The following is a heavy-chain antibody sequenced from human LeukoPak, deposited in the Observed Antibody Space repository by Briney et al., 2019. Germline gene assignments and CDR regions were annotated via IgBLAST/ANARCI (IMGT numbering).Heavy chain of an antibody. D-gene: IGHD3-10*01. J-gene: IGHJ1*01. CDR2: ISHSGST. Sequence: SETLSLTCAVYGGSFSGYYWSDYYWSWIRQPPGKGLEWIGEISHSGSTNYNPSLKSRVTISVDKSKNQFSLNLSSVTAADTAVYYCAKNGVTMVRGVSQHWGQGTLVTVSS. V-gene: IGHV4-34*01. CDR3: AKNGVTMVRGVSQH. CDR1: GGSFSGYYWSDYY.